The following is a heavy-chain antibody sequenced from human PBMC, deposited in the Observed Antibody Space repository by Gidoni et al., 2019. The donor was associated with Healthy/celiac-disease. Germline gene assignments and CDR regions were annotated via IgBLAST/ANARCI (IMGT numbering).Heavy chain of an antibody. CDR1: GFSLSTSGVG. CDR2: IYWDDDK. V-gene: IGHV2-5*02. J-gene: IGHJ4*02. D-gene: IGHD6-19*01. Sequence: QITLKESGPTLVKPTQTPTLTCTFSGFSLSTSGVGVGWIRQPPGKALEWLALIYWDDDKRYSPSLKSRLTITKDTSKNQVVLTMTNMDPVDTATYYCAQGAGSCWYGDYWGQGTLVTVSS. CDR3: AQGAGSCWYGDY.